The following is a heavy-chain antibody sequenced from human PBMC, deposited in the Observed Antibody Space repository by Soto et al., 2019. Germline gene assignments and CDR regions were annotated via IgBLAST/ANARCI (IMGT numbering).Heavy chain of an antibody. CDR3: AKLTGRYYRDPFDY. CDR1: GFTFSSYA. V-gene: IGHV3-23*01. D-gene: IGHD1-26*01. J-gene: IGHJ4*02. CDR2: ISGSGGST. Sequence: EVQLLESGGGLVQPGGSLRLSCAASGFTFSSYAMSWVRQAPGKGLEWVSAISGSGGSTDYAEAVKGRFTISRDNSKNTLYLQLNSLRADDTAVYYCAKLTGRYYRDPFDYWGQGTLVTVSS.